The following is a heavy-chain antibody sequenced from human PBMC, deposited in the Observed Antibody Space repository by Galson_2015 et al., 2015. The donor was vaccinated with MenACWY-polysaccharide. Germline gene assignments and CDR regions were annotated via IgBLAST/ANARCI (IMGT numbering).Heavy chain of an antibody. CDR2: IGWIRAGA. D-gene: IGHD3-10*01. CDR1: GFTFDDYA. V-gene: IGHV3-9*01. CDR3: TKAVTYGSGSYHRYYGMDV. J-gene: IGHJ6*02. Sequence: SLSLSCAASGFTFDDYAMHWVRQAPGKGLEWDSGIGWIRAGAGVGALVRGGVTLSGGKARNSLILLRNGLRVEDTALYYCTKAVTYGSGSYHRYYGMDVWGQGTTVTVSS.